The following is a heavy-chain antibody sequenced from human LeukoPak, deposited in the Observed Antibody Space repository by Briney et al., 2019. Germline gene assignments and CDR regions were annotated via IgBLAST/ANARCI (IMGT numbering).Heavy chain of an antibody. V-gene: IGHV4-59*08. CDR1: GGSISSYY. D-gene: IGHD4-17*01. Sequence: SETLSLTCTVSGGSISSYYWSWIRQPPGKGLEWIGYIYYSGSTNYNPSLKSRVTISVDTSKNQFSLQLSSVTAADTAVYYCARYGKLYYYYMDVWGKGTTVTVSS. CDR3: ARYGKLYYYYMDV. CDR2: IYYSGST. J-gene: IGHJ6*03.